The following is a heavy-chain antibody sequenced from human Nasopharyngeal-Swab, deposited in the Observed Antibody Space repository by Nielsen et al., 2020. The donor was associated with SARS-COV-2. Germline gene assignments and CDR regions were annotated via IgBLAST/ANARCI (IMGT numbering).Heavy chain of an antibody. CDR3: ARVPPIAVAGKGVDV. CDR2: TYYSGST. CDR1: GGSISSYY. V-gene: IGHV4-59*12. D-gene: IGHD6-19*01. J-gene: IGHJ6*02. Sequence: GSLRLSCTVSGGSISSYYWSWIRQPPGKGLEWIGYTYYSGSTNYNPSLKSRVTISVDTSKNQFPLKLSSVTAADTAVYYCARVPPIAVAGKGVDVWGQGTTVTVSS.